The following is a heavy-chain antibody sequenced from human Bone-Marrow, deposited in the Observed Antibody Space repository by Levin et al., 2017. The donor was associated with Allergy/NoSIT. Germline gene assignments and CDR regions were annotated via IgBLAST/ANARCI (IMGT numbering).Heavy chain of an antibody. Sequence: GESLKISCKGSGYTFSNYWIGWVRQMPGKGLEWMGIIYPGDSETKYSPAFQGQVTISADKSISTAYLQWSSLKASDSAMYYCASRITGYFDNWGQGTLVTVSS. D-gene: IGHD2-8*02. CDR1: GYTFSNYW. CDR3: ASRITGYFDN. CDR2: IYPGDSET. V-gene: IGHV5-51*01. J-gene: IGHJ4*02.